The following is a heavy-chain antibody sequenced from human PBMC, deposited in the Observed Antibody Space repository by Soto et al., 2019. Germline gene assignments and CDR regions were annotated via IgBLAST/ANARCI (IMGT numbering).Heavy chain of an antibody. CDR2: VYYTGST. J-gene: IGHJ4*02. CDR1: GDSISTPY. V-gene: IGHV4-59*11. Sequence: PSETLSLTCTVSGDSISTPYWGWMRQSPGTALGRNGYVYYTGSTNYNPSLKSRVTISVDRSKNQFSLKLTSANAADTAVYYCARGRTVRNYADDSSDYFYFFDYWGQGTQVTVSS. CDR3: ARGRTVRNYADDSSDYFYFFDY. D-gene: IGHD3-22*01.